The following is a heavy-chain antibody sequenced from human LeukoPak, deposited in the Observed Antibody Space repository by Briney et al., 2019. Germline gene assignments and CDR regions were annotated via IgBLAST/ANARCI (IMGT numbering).Heavy chain of an antibody. Sequence: PSETLSLTCTVSGGSISSGNYYWTWIRQPAGKGLEWIGRIYTSGSTDYNPSLRSRVIISVDTSKKQFSLKLSSVTAADTAVYYCARIGYFDWSSGYWGQGTLVTVSS. D-gene: IGHD3-9*01. CDR3: ARIGYFDWSSGY. CDR1: GGSISSGNYY. CDR2: IYTSGST. V-gene: IGHV4-61*02. J-gene: IGHJ4*02.